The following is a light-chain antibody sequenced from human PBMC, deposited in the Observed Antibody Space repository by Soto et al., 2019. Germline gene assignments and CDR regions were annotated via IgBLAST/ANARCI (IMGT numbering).Light chain of an antibody. CDR1: STDFVSYNR. J-gene: IGLJ1*01. V-gene: IGLV2-18*01. CDR3: SLYTSENAYV. Sequence: QSVLTQPPSVSGCPGQSVTISCTGTSTDFVSYNRVSWYQQPPGTAPKLMIYEVSKRPSGVPDRFSGSKSGNTASLTISGLQAADEADYYCSLYTSENAYVFGTGTKVTVL. CDR2: EVS.